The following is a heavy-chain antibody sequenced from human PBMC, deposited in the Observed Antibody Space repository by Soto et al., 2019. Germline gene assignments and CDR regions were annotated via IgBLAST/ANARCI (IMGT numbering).Heavy chain of an antibody. V-gene: IGHV4-30-4*01. J-gene: IGHJ5*01. D-gene: IGHD2-15*01. Sequence: QVHLLESGPGLVKPSQTLSLTCSVSGDSISTVDYFWAWIRQPPGQALEYIGYIYKSTTTYYNPSFESRVAISLDTSKSQFSLTVTSVTAADTAVYLCARGRYCLTGRCFPNWFDSWGQGTLVTVSS. CDR1: GDSISTVDYF. CDR2: IYKSTTT. CDR3: ARGRYCLTGRCFPNWFDS.